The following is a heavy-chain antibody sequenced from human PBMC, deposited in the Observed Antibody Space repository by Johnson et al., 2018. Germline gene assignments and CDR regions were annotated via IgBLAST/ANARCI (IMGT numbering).Heavy chain of an antibody. CDR1: GYIFSAYA. CDR2: INPANGNT. J-gene: IGHJ3*02. D-gene: IGHD3-10*02. CDR3: ARGRYSYYVDDGFDI. Sequence: QVQLVQSGAQVKSPGASVKISCKSSGYIFSAYAIHWVRQAPGQSLEWMGWINPANGNTKYSQNFKDRVTLSRATSAGTASMGLRSLRSEDTDIYYCARGRYSYYVDDGFDIWGQGTVVTVSS. V-gene: IGHV1-3*01.